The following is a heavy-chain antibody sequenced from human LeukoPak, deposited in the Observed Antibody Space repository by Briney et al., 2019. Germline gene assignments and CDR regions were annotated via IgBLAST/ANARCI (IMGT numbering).Heavy chain of an antibody. CDR1: GFTFSNVW. V-gene: IGHV3-15*01. D-gene: IGHD5-18*01. CDR2: VKSKTDGETT. J-gene: IGHJ2*01. CDR3: TRPLPVRYSYGTDWYFDL. Sequence: GGSLRLSCAASGFTFSNVWMSWVRQAPGKGLEWVGRVKSKTDGETTNYAAPVKGRFTISRDDSKNTLYLQMNSLKTEDTAVYYCTRPLPVRYSYGTDWYFDLWGRGTLVTVSS.